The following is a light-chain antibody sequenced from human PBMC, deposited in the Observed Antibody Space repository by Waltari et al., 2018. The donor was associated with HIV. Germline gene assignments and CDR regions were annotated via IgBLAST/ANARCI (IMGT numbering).Light chain of an antibody. J-gene: IGLJ2*01. CDR1: SSDIEPYNY. V-gene: IGLV2-14*03. Sequence: QSALTQPASVSGSPGQSLSISCTGTSSDIEPYNYVSWYQQHAGKAPKLLIYQVSHRPSGVSDRFSGSKSGSTASLTISGLQANDEAHYYCSSFTITSTVIFGGGTRLTVL. CDR2: QVS. CDR3: SSFTITSTVI.